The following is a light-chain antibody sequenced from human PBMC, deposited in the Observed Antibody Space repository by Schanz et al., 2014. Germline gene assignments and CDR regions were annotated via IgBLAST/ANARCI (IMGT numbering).Light chain of an antibody. CDR2: DVS. CDR3: CSYAGTYV. J-gene: IGLJ1*01. V-gene: IGLV2-11*01. Sequence: QSALTQPASVSGSPGQSITISCTGTSSDVGTYNYVSWYQQHPGKAPKVMIFDVSKRPSGVPDRFSGSKSGNTASLTISGLQAEDEADYYCCSYAGTYVFGTGTKLTVL. CDR1: SSDVGTYNY.